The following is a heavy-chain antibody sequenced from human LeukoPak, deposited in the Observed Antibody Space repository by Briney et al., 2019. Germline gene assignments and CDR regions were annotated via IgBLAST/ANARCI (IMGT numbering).Heavy chain of an antibody. CDR2: VYYSGST. Sequence: SPTLSLICTLASGSVTSSYCGWIRQPPRDGLECNRYVYYSGSTNYKTSLKGRVTISVDTSKNQFSLKMSSVTAADPAVYYCARADSSGYYRGVGGAFDIWGQGTMVTVSS. CDR3: ARADSSGYYRGVGGAFDI. D-gene: IGHD3-22*01. V-gene: IGHV4-59*02. CDR1: SGSVTSSY. J-gene: IGHJ3*02.